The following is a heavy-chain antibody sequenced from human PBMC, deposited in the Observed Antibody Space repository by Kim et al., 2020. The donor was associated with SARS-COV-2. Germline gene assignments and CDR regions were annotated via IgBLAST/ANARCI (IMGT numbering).Heavy chain of an antibody. CDR3: ARQEDLWNVFQRSYYVMDV. J-gene: IGHJ6*02. Sequence: SETLSLTCIVSGDSISSRSSYWGWIRQPPGKGLEWIGSMYYSGNTYYDPSHNSRTTISVDTSKNQFSLKLTSVTAADSAVYYCARQEDLWNVFQRSYYVMDVWGQGATVTVS. D-gene: IGHD3-3*01. V-gene: IGHV4-39*01. CDR2: MYYSGNT. CDR1: GDSISSRSSY.